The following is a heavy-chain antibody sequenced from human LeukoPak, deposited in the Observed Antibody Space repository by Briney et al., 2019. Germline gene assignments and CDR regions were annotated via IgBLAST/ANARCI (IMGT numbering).Heavy chain of an antibody. CDR2: ISYSGST. J-gene: IGHJ2*01. D-gene: IGHD3-22*01. V-gene: IGHV4-59*01. Sequence: SETLSLTCTVSGDSISTYSWIWIRQPPGKGLECIGYISYSGSTNFNPSLQSRVTMSVATSKNQFSLKLSSVTAADTAVYYCAREVDYYDSSGYSWYFDLWGRGTLVTVSS. CDR1: GDSISTYS. CDR3: AREVDYYDSSGYSWYFDL.